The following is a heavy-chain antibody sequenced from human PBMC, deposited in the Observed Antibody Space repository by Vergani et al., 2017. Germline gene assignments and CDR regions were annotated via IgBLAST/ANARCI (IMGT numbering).Heavy chain of an antibody. CDR2: ISGSGGST. CDR3: AKDLPIEDSPAD. D-gene: IGHD2-15*01. CDR1: GFTFSNSA. Sequence: EVHLLESGGGLVQSGGSLRLSCAASGFTFSNSAVSWVRQAPGRGLARVSAISGSGGSTYYADSVKGRFTISRDKSKNTLYLQMNSLRAEDTAVYYCAKDLPIEDSPADWGQGTLVTVSS. V-gene: IGHV3-23*01. J-gene: IGHJ4*02.